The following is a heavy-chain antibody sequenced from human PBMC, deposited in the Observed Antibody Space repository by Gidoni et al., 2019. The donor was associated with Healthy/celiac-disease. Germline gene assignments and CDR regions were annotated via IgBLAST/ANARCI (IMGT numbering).Heavy chain of an antibody. J-gene: IGHJ3*02. Sequence: QVQLVQSGAEVKKPGSSVKVSCKASGGNFSSYAISWVRQAPGQGLEWMGGIIPIFGTANYAQKFQGRVTITADESTSTAYMELSSLRSEDTAVYYCARDSYRRELEKQAFDIWGQGTMVTVSS. CDR2: IIPIFGTA. CDR3: ARDSYRRELEKQAFDI. V-gene: IGHV1-69*19. D-gene: IGHD1-1*01. CDR1: GGNFSSYA.